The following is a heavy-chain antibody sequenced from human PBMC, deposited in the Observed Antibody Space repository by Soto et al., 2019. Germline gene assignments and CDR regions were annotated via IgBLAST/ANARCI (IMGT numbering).Heavy chain of an antibody. D-gene: IGHD6-19*01. CDR1: GGSISSHY. V-gene: IGHV4-59*11. CDR3: ARVGSGWMNWFDP. CDR2: IYYTGST. J-gene: IGHJ5*02. Sequence: PSETLSLTCTVSGGSISSHYWSWIRQPPGKGLEWIGYIYYTGSTNYNPSLKSRVTISVDMSRNQFSLKLSSVTAADTAVYYCARVGSGWMNWFDPWGQGTLVTVSS.